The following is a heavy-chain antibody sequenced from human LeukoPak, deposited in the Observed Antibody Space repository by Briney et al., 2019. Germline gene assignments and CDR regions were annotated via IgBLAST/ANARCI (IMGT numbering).Heavy chain of an antibody. V-gene: IGHV3-11*04. J-gene: IGHJ3*02. CDR1: GFTFSDYY. CDR3: ARQRAPRAFDI. CDR2: INTSGDTK. Sequence: PGGSLRLSCAASGFTFSDYYMSWIRQAPGKGLEWVAYINTSGDTKYNPGSMKGRFTISRNNDKNSLYLQMTSLRAADTAVYYCARQRAPRAFDIWGQGTMVTVSS.